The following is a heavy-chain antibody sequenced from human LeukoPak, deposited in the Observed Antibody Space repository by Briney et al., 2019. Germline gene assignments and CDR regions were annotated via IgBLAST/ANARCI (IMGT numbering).Heavy chain of an antibody. Sequence: GGSLRLSCAASGFTVSSNYMSWVRQAPGKGQEWVSVIYSGGSTYYADSVKGRFTISRDNSKNTLYLQMNSLRAEDTAVYYCARGSTYRQWLPQEIDYWGQGTLVTVSS. J-gene: IGHJ4*02. D-gene: IGHD6-19*01. CDR1: GFTVSSNY. V-gene: IGHV3-53*01. CDR2: IYSGGST. CDR3: ARGSTYRQWLPQEIDY.